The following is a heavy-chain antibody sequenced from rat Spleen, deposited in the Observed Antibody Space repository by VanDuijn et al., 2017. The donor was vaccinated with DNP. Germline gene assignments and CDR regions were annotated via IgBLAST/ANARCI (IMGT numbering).Heavy chain of an antibody. V-gene: IGHV5-25*01. CDR1: GFTFSNYY. D-gene: IGHD4-3*01. Sequence: EVKLVESGGGLVQPGRSLKLSCAASGFTFSNYYMAWVRQAPKKGLEWVATISTSGSRTYYPDSVKGRFTISRDNAKSSLYLQMNSLKSEDTATYYCASGDWFAYWGQGTLVTVSS. CDR3: ASGDWFAY. J-gene: IGHJ3*01. CDR2: ISTSGSRT.